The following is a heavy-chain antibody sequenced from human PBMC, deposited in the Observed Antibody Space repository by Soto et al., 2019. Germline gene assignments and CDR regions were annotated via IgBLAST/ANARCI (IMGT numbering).Heavy chain of an antibody. CDR2: ISGSGGST. J-gene: IGHJ4*02. V-gene: IGHV3-23*01. CDR3: AKDDSLAADSSSDY. CDR1: GFTFSSYA. D-gene: IGHD6-13*01. Sequence: GGSLRLSCAASGFTFSSYAMSWVRQAPGKGLEWVSTISGSGGSTYYADSVKGRFTISRDNSKNTLYLQMNNLRGEDTAVFYCAKDDSLAADSSSDYWGQGTLVTVSS.